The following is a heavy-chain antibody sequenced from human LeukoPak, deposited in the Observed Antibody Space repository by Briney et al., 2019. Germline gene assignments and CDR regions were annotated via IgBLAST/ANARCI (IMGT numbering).Heavy chain of an antibody. CDR2: IYTSGST. D-gene: IGHD2-2*01. CDR1: GGSISSGSYY. V-gene: IGHV4-61*02. J-gene: IGHJ5*02. Sequence: SETLSLTCTVSGGSISSGSYYWSWIRQPAGKGLEWIGRIYTSGSTNYNPSLKSRVTISVDTSKNQFSLKLSSVTAADTAVYYCARGHIVVVPAATHYRFDPWGQGTLVTVSS. CDR3: ARGHIVVVPAATHYRFDP.